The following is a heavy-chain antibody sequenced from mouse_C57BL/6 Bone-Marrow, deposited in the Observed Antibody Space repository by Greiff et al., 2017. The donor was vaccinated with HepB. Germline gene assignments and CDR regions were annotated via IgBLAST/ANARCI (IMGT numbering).Heavy chain of an antibody. V-gene: IGHV1-53*01. CDR3: ARGGGGKSWYVDV. J-gene: IGHJ1*03. CDR1: GYTFTSYW. D-gene: IGHD1-1*02. CDR2: ITPSNGGT. Sequence: QVQLQQSGTELVKPGASVKLSCQASGYTFTSYWMHCVKQRPGQGLAWIGNITPSNGGTTYNEKFKSKATLTVDKSSSTAYMPLSSLTSEDSAVYYCARGGGGKSWYVDVWGTGTTVTVSS.